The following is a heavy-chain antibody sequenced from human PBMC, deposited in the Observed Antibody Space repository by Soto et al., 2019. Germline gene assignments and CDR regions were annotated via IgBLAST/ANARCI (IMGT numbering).Heavy chain of an antibody. D-gene: IGHD6-19*01. CDR1: GFTFSSYS. Sequence: PGGSLRLSCAASGFTFSSYSMSWVRQAPGKGPEWVSSIGSSSSYINYADSVKGRFTISRDNAMNSLYLQMNSLRAEDTAVYYCARSKIAVAGTGEFDYWGQGTLVTVSS. CDR3: ARSKIAVAGTGEFDY. J-gene: IGHJ4*02. CDR2: IGSSSSYI. V-gene: IGHV3-21*01.